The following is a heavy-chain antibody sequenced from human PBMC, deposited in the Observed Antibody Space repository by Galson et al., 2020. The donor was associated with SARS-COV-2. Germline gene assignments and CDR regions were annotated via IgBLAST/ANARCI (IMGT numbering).Heavy chain of an antibody. CDR2: ISGYTGNT. D-gene: IGHD1-26*01. CDR1: GYTFTSYG. Sequence: ASVKVSCKASGYTFTSYGISWVRQAPGQGLEWLGWISGYTGNTNFEQKVRDRVTMSTDTSTSTAYMELRSLRYDDTAVYYCVRDESGAWRSDSFDIWGQGTMVTVSP. CDR3: VRDESGAWRSDSFDI. V-gene: IGHV1-18*04. J-gene: IGHJ3*02.